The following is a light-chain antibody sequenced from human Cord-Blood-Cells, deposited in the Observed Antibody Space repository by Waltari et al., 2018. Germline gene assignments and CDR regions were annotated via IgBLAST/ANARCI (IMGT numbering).Light chain of an antibody. CDR2: EVS. CDR1: SSDVGGYNY. Sequence: QSALTQPASVSGSPGQSITISCTGTSSDVGGYNYVSWYQQHPGNAPKLMIYEVSNRPSGVSNRFSGSKSGNTASLTISGPQAEDEADYYCSSYTSSSLYVFGTGTKVTVL. CDR3: SSYTSSSLYV. J-gene: IGLJ1*01. V-gene: IGLV2-14*01.